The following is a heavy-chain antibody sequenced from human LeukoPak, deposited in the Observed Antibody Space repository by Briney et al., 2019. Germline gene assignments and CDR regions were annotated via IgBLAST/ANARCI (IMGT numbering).Heavy chain of an antibody. D-gene: IGHD5-12*01. CDR3: ARVYSGYDLPGSLANYYFDY. CDR2: FYSGGSA. CDR1: GGSISSYY. J-gene: IGHJ4*02. V-gene: IGHV4-4*07. Sequence: SETLTLTCTVSGGSISSYYWSWIRQPAGKGLEWIGRFYSGGSADYDPSLKSRVTMSVDTSKNQFSLKLSSVTAADTAVYYCARVYSGYDLPGSLANYYFDYWGQGTLVTVSS.